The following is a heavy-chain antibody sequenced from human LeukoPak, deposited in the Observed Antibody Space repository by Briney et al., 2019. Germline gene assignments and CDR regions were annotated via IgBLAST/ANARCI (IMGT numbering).Heavy chain of an antibody. Sequence: SETLSLPRTVSGDSISSYFWSWMRQPPGKGLEWIGCIYYSGSTKYKPSLKRRVTISVDTSKNQFSLRLGSVTTADTAVYYCARSPTVALIDYWGQGTLVTVSS. CDR3: ARSPTVALIDY. D-gene: IGHD4-23*01. V-gene: IGHV4-59*01. J-gene: IGHJ4*02. CDR2: IYYSGST. CDR1: GDSISSYF.